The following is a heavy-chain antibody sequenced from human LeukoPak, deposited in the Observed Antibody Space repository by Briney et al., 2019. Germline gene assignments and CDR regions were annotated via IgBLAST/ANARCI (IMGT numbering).Heavy chain of an antibody. Sequence: PSETLSLTCTVSGGSISSGGYYWSWIRQPPGKGLEWIGYIYHSGSTYYNPSLKSRVTISVDRFKNQFSLKLSSVTAADTAVYYCARDQGAAAPVWGQGTLVTVSS. J-gene: IGHJ4*02. CDR3: ARDQGAAAPV. CDR1: GGSISSGGYY. CDR2: IYHSGST. D-gene: IGHD6-13*01. V-gene: IGHV4-30-2*01.